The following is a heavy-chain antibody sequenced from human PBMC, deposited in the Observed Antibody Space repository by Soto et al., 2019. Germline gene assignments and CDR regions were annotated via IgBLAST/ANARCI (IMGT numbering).Heavy chain of an antibody. Sequence: ASVKVSCKASGYTFTSYGISWVRQAPGQGLEWMGWISAYNGNTNYAQKLQGRVTMTTDTSASTAYMELRSLRSDDTAVYYCARTWSGYYLFEFWGQGTMVTVSS. CDR1: GYTFTSYG. D-gene: IGHD3-3*01. CDR2: ISAYNGNT. CDR3: ARTWSGYYLFEF. V-gene: IGHV1-18*04. J-gene: IGHJ1*01.